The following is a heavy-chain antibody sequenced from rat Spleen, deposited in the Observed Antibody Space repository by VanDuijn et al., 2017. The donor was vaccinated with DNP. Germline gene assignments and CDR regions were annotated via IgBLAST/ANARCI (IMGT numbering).Heavy chain of an antibody. Sequence: EVQLQESGPGLVKPSQSLSLTFSVTGYSITSSYRWNWIRKFPGNKLEWMGYINSAGSTNYNPSLKSRISITRDTSKNQFFLQVNSVTSEDTATYSCARYAARGFAYWGQGTLVTVSS. V-gene: IGHV3-3*01. CDR2: INSAGST. D-gene: IGHD1-2*01. J-gene: IGHJ3*01. CDR3: ARYAARGFAY. CDR1: GYSITSSYR.